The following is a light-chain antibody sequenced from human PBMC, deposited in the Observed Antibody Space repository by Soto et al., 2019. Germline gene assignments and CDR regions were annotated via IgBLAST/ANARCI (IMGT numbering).Light chain of an antibody. CDR2: MAY. CDR3: QHYNSYSEA. CDR1: QTISSW. V-gene: IGKV1-5*03. Sequence: DIQMTQSPSTLSGSVGDRVTITCRASQTISSWLAWYQQKPGKAPKLLIYMAYTLKSGVPSRFSGSGSGTEFTLTISSLQPDDFATYYCQHYNSYSEAFGQGTKVDIK. J-gene: IGKJ1*01.